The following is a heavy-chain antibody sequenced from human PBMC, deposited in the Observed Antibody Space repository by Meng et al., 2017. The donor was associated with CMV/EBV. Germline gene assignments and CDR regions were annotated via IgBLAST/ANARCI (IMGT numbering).Heavy chain of an antibody. Sequence: SVKVSCKVSGYTLTELSRHWVRQAPGKGLEWMGSFDPEDGETTYAQKFQGRVTVTEDTSTDTVYMELSSLRSDDTAVYYCASNAGGDSSGYYSYYYGMDVWGQGTTVTVSS. CDR3: ASNAGGDSSGYYSYYYGMDV. D-gene: IGHD3-22*01. J-gene: IGHJ6*02. CDR1: GYTLTELS. CDR2: FDPEDGET. V-gene: IGHV1-24*01.